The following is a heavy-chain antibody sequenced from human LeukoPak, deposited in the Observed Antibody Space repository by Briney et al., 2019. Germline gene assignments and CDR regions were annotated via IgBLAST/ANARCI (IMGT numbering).Heavy chain of an antibody. CDR1: GGSISSSSYY. Sequence: MSSETLSLTCTVSGGSISSSSYYWGWIRQPPGKGLEWIGSIYYSGSTYYNPSLKSRVTISVDTSKNQFSLKLSSVTAADTAVYYCASMITFGGVIVRWGQGTLVTVSS. CDR3: ASMITFGGVIVR. CDR2: IYYSGST. D-gene: IGHD3-16*01. V-gene: IGHV4-39*07. J-gene: IGHJ5*02.